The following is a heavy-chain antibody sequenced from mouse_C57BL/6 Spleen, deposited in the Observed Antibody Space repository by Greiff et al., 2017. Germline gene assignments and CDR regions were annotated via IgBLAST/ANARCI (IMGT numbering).Heavy chain of an antibody. V-gene: IGHV5-17*01. CDR3: ARRTGTGDMDY. CDR2: ISSGSSTI. J-gene: IGHJ4*01. Sequence: EVQLVESGGGLVKPGGSLKLSCAASGFTFSDYGMHWVRQAPEKGLEWVAYISSGSSTIYYADTVKGRFTISRDNAKNTLFLQMTSLRSEDTAMYYCARRTGTGDMDYWGQGTSVTVSS. D-gene: IGHD4-1*01. CDR1: GFTFSDYG.